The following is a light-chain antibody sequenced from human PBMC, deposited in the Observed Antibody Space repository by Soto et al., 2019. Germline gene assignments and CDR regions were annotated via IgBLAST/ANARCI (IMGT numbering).Light chain of an antibody. J-gene: IGKJ1*01. CDR1: QSVSSN. Sequence: EIVMTQSPATLSVSPGERATLSCRASQSVSSNLAWYQQKPGQAPRLLIYGASTRATGIPARFRGSGSGTQFTLTISSLQSEDFAVYYCQQYNNWPPWTFGRGTKVAIK. CDR2: GAS. V-gene: IGKV3-15*01. CDR3: QQYNNWPPWT.